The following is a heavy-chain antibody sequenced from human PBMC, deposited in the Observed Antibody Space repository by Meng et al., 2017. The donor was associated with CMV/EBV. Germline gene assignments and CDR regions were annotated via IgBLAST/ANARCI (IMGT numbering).Heavy chain of an antibody. CDR2: IYHSGST. CDR1: GGSVSSGSYY. V-gene: IGHV4-61*01. Sequence: QVQLQESGPGLVKPSETLSLTCSVAGGSVSSGSYYWTWIRQPPGKGLEWIGYIYHSGSTNYNPSLKSRVTISVDASGDQFPLRLSSVTAADTAVYYCARCTNYFDPWGQGTLVTVSS. CDR3: ARCTNYFDP. J-gene: IGHJ5*02. D-gene: IGHD4/OR15-4a*01.